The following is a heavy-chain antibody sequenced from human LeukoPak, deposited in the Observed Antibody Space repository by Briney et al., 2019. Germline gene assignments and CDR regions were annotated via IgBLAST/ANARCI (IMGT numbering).Heavy chain of an antibody. Sequence: SETLSLTCAVYGGIFSGYYWSWIRQPPGKGLEWIGEINHSESTNYNPSLKSRVTISVDTSKNQFSLKLSSVTAADTAVYYCARVWYYFDYWGQGTLVTVSS. CDR1: GGIFSGYY. J-gene: IGHJ4*02. D-gene: IGHD2-21*01. V-gene: IGHV4-34*01. CDR3: ARVWYYFDY. CDR2: INHSEST.